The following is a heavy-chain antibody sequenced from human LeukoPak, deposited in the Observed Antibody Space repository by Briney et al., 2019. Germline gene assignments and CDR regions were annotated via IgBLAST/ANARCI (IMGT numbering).Heavy chain of an antibody. D-gene: IGHD6-19*01. V-gene: IGHV4-34*01. CDR3: ARGPLAFRRVAGIFS. CDR1: GGSFNGYS. CDR2: IIHSGGT. Sequence: SETLSLTCAVSGGSFNGYSYTWIRQPPGKGLEWIGEIIHSGGTSYNPSLKRRLTISVDTSRKQFSLKLTSVTAADTALYFCARGPLAFRRVAGIFSWGRGTQVTVS. J-gene: IGHJ5*02.